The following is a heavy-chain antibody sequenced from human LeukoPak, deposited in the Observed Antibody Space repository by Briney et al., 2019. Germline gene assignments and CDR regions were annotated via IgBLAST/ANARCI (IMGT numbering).Heavy chain of an antibody. CDR2: ISSSSSYI. D-gene: IGHD3-22*01. CDR3: ARVRRPYYYDSSGDY. Sequence: GGSLRLSCAASGFTFSSYSMNWVRQAPGKGLEWVSSISSSSSYIYYADSVKGRFTISRDNAKNSLYLQMNSLRAEDTAVYYCARVRRPYYYDSSGDYWGQGTLVTVSS. J-gene: IGHJ4*02. CDR1: GFTFSSYS. V-gene: IGHV3-21*01.